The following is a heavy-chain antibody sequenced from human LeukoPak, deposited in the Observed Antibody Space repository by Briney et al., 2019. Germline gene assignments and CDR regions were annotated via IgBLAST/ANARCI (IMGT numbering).Heavy chain of an antibody. CDR3: AANWNDVRSGAFDI. D-gene: IGHD1-1*01. CDR1: GFTFSSYS. V-gene: IGHV3-21*01. Sequence: GGSLRLSCAASGFTFSSYSMNWVRQAPGKGLEWVSSISSSSSYIYYADSVKGRFTISRDNAKNSLYLQMNSLRAEDTAVYYCAANWNDVRSGAFDIWGQGTMVTVSS. CDR2: ISSSSSYI. J-gene: IGHJ3*02.